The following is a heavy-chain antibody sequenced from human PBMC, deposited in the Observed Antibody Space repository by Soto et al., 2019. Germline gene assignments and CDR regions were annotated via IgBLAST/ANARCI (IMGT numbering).Heavy chain of an antibody. CDR1: GGSISSSSYY. J-gene: IGHJ6*03. CDR3: ARIPPLELRRYYYYYMDV. D-gene: IGHD1-7*01. V-gene: IGHV4-39*01. Sequence: SETLSLTCTVSGGSISSSSYYWGWIRQPPGKGLEWIGSIYYSGSTYYNPSLKSRVTISVDTSKNQFSLKLSSVTAADTAVYYCARIPPLELRRYYYYYMDVWGKGTTVTVSS. CDR2: IYYSGST.